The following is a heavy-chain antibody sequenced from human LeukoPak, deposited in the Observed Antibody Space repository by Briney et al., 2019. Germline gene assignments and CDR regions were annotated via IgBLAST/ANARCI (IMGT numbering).Heavy chain of an antibody. CDR1: GHTFTGYY. V-gene: IGHV1-2*02. CDR3: ARGTYYYDSSGYYYFDY. J-gene: IGHJ4*02. CDR2: INPNSGGT. D-gene: IGHD3-22*01. Sequence: ASVKVSCKASGHTFTGYYMHWVRQAPGQGLEWMGWINPNSGGTNYAQKFQGRVTMTRDTSISTAYMELSRLRSDDTAVYYCARGTYYYDSSGYYYFDYWGQGTLVTVSS.